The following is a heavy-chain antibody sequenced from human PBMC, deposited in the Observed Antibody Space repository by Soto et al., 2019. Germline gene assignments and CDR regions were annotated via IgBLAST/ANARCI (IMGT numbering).Heavy chain of an antibody. D-gene: IGHD3-3*01. V-gene: IGHV4-59*08. CDR3: ARFRSITIFGVVTPPYMDV. J-gene: IGHJ6*03. CDR1: GGSISSYY. CDR2: IYYSGST. Sequence: PSETLSLTCTVSGGSISSYYWSWIRQPPGKGLEWIGYIYYSGSTNYSPSLKSRVTISVDTSKNQFSLKLSSVTAADTAVYYCARFRSITIFGVVTPPYMDVWGKGTTVTVSS.